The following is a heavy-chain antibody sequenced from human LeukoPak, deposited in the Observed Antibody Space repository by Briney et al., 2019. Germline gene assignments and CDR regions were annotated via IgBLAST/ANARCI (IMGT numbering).Heavy chain of an antibody. V-gene: IGHV3-21*01. CDR1: GFTFSSYG. J-gene: IGHJ4*02. CDR3: ARDRRDYFDY. CDR2: SSSSSSYI. Sequence: GGSLRLSCAASGFTFSSYGMNWVRQAPGKGLEWVSSSSSSSSYIYYADSAKGRFTISRDNAKNSLYLQMNSLRAEDTAVYYCARDRRDYFDYWGQGTLVTVSS.